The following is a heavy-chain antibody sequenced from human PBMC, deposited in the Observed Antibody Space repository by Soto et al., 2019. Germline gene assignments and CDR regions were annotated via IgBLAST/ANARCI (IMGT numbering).Heavy chain of an antibody. D-gene: IGHD6-19*01. CDR3: ARAPYSNGWSCDY. V-gene: IGHV1-46*01. J-gene: IGHJ4*02. CDR1: GYIFSSYY. CDR2: TNPSGGST. Sequence: ASVKVSCKASGYIFSSYYMYWVRQAPGQGLEWMGGTNPSGGSTTYAQKFQGRLTTTRDTSTSTVYMELSSLTSADTAVYYCARAPYSNGWSCDYWGQGTLVTVSS.